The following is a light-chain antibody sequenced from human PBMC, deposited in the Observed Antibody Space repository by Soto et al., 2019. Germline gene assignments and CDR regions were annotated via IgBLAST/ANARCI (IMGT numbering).Light chain of an antibody. CDR2: GVY. V-gene: IGKV3-20*01. Sequence: IVFTQSPGTLSLSPGERATLSCSASQTGNNTYLSWYQHKSGQAPRLLIYGVYTRASGIPDRFSGSGSGTEVTTTITCLEPEDSAVYFCQHYGYSQWTFGQGTKVDIK. CDR3: QHYGYSQWT. J-gene: IGKJ1*01. CDR1: QTGNNTY.